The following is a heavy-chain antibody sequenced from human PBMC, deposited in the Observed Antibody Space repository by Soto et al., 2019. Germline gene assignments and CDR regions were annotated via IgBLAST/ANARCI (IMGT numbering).Heavy chain of an antibody. V-gene: IGHV1-69*13. J-gene: IGHJ6*02. D-gene: IGHD3-9*01. Sequence: SVKVSCKACGGTFSSYAISWVRQAPGRGLEWMGGIIPIFGTANYAQKFQGRVTITADESTSTAYMELSSLRSEDTAVYYCARVFCVVRHYYYCMDVRGPGTTVTLSS. CDR2: IIPIFGTA. CDR3: ARVFCVVRHYYYCMDV. CDR1: GGTFSSYA.